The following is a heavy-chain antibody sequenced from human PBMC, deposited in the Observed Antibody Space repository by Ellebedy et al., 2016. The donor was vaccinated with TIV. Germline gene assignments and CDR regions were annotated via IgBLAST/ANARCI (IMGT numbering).Heavy chain of an antibody. Sequence: ETLSLSCAGSSFIFNNFNINWVRRAPGKGLEWISSISSSSSTIHYADSVKGRFIISRDNAKSSLFLQMNSLRVEDTGEYYCARGAKNSASGVWKYGMDVWGQGTTVIVSS. CDR1: SFIFNNFN. D-gene: IGHD1-26*01. CDR3: ARGAKNSASGVWKYGMDV. J-gene: IGHJ6*02. CDR2: ISSSSSTI. V-gene: IGHV3-48*04.